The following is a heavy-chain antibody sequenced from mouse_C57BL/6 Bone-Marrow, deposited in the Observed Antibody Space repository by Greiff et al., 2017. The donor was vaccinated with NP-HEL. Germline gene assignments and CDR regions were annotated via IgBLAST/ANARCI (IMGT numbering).Heavy chain of an antibody. CDR3: ARDYGSSYVGWYFDV. D-gene: IGHD1-1*01. V-gene: IGHV5-17*01. CDR1: GFTFSDYG. J-gene: IGHJ1*03. CDR2: ISSGSSTI. Sequence: EVMLVESGGGLVKPGGSLKLSCAASGFTFSDYGMHWVRQAPEKGLEWVAYISSGSSTIYYADTVKGRFTISRDNAKNTLFLQMPSLRSEDTAMYYCARDYGSSYVGWYFDVWGTGTTVTVSS.